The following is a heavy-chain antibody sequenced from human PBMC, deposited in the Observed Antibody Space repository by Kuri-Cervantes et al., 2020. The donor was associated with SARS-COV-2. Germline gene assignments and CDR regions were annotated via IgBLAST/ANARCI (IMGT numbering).Heavy chain of an antibody. Sequence: ESLKISCTVSGASISSSTYYWSWIRQPPGKGLEWIGFINYSGSSNYNPSLKSRVSISVDTSKNQFSLRLSSVTAADTAVYYCARLGSGWPGIDFWGQGTLVTVSS. J-gene: IGHJ4*02. CDR2: INYSGSS. CDR1: GASISSSTYY. D-gene: IGHD6-19*01. CDR3: ARLGSGWPGIDF. V-gene: IGHV4-61*05.